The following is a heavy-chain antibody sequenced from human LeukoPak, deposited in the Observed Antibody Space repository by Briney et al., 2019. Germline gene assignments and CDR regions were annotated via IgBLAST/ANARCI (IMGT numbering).Heavy chain of an antibody. CDR1: GGSISSYY. Sequence: SETLSLTCTVSGGSISSYYWSWIRQPPGKGLEWIGYIYYSGNTNYNPSLKSRVTISVDTSKNQFSLKLSSVTAADTAVYYCAIIYGSGRTDYWGQGTLVTVSS. J-gene: IGHJ4*02. CDR3: AIIYGSGRTDY. D-gene: IGHD3-10*01. CDR2: IYYSGNT. V-gene: IGHV4-59*08.